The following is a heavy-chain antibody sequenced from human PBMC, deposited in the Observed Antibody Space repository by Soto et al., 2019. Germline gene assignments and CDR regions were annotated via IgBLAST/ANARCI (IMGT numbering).Heavy chain of an antibody. D-gene: IGHD1-26*01. J-gene: IGHJ3*01. CDR3: ARIGVGSRR. V-gene: IGHV1-69*18. CDR2: LAPISGSP. CDR1: GDTFSHYV. Sequence: VQMVQSGAEVKEPGSSVKVSCTNSGDTFSHYVMSWVRQAPGQGLEWMGSLAPISGSPNYAERFEGRLTISADARTSTMYMELRRLKYGDTAVYYCARIGVGSRRGGQGTMVTVSS.